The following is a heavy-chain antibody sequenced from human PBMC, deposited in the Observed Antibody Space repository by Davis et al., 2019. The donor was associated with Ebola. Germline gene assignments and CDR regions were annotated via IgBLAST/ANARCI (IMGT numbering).Heavy chain of an antibody. D-gene: IGHD2-21*02. CDR3: AMPGCSGADCFSVYIKS. V-gene: IGHV3-33*01. J-gene: IGHJ4*02. CDR1: GFTFRSYG. Sequence: GGFLRLSCAASGFTFRSYGMHWVRQAPGKGLEWVAVIWYDGSKKYYSDSVKGRFTISRDNSDNMLYLQMNSLRAEDTAVYYCAMPGCSGADCFSVYIKSWGQGTLVTVSS. CDR2: IWYDGSKK.